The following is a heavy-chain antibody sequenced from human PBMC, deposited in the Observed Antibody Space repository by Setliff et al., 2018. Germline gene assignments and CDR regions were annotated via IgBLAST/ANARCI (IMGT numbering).Heavy chain of an antibody. Sequence: AETLSLTCTVSGVSVRRYYWSWIRQPPGKGLEWIGYIFYSGSSNYNPSLQCRVSISMDTSKNQLSLKLDSLTAPDTAVYFCARLPRTVTHFDDWGQGALVTVSS. J-gene: IGHJ4*02. D-gene: IGHD4-17*01. CDR1: GVSVRRYY. CDR2: IFYSGSS. CDR3: ARLPRTVTHFDD. V-gene: IGHV4-59*02.